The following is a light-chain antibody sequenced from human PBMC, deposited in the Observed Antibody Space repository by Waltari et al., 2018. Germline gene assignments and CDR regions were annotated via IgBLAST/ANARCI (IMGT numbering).Light chain of an antibody. CDR3: LQYWNGPRT. J-gene: IGKJ1*01. Sequence: DIVMTQSPDSLAVSLGERATMNCKSSQSVLYSSNNKHHLAWYQQKPGQAPKLLIYWASNRDSGVPDRFSGSGSGTDFTLTISSLEAEDVAVYYCLQYWNGPRTFGQGTKVEIK. CDR2: WAS. V-gene: IGKV4-1*01. CDR1: QSVLYSSNNKHH.